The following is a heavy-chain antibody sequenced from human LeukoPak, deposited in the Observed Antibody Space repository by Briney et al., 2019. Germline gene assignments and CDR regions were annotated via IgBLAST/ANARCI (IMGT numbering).Heavy chain of an antibody. CDR3: AKASFPAAIMGWFDP. J-gene: IGHJ5*02. V-gene: IGHV3-9*01. Sequence: AGGSLRLSCAASGFTFDDYAMHWVRQGPGKGLEWVSGISWNSDSIGYADSMKGRFTISRDNARNSLYLQMNSLRDEDTALYYCAKASFPAAIMGWFDPWGQGTLVTVSS. CDR2: ISWNSDSI. D-gene: IGHD2-2*02. CDR1: GFTFDDYA.